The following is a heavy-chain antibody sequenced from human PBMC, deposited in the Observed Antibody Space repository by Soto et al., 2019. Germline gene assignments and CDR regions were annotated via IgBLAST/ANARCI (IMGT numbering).Heavy chain of an antibody. J-gene: IGHJ4*02. CDR3: ARLNDYGGNLCAYYFDY. V-gene: IGHV1-69*01. D-gene: IGHD4-17*01. CDR2: IITIFGTA. Sequence: QVQLVQSGAEVKKPGYSVKVSCKASGGTFSSYAISWVRQAPGQGLEWMGGIITIFGTANYAQKFQGRVTITADESTSTAYMELSSLRSEDTAVYYCARLNDYGGNLCAYYFDYWGQGTLVTVSS. CDR1: GGTFSSYA.